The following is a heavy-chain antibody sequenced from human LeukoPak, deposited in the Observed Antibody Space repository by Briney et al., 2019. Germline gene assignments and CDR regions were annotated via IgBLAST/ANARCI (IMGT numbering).Heavy chain of an antibody. V-gene: IGHV3-30*02. Sequence: GSLRLSCAASGFTFSSYGMHWVRQAPGKGLEWVAFIRYDGSNKYYADSVKGRFTISRDNSKNTLYLQMNSLRAEDTAVYYCAEDGDYYDSSGSFISPWDQGTMVTVSS. CDR2: IRYDGSNK. CDR1: GFTFSSYG. CDR3: AEDGDYYDSSGSFISP. J-gene: IGHJ3*01. D-gene: IGHD3-22*01.